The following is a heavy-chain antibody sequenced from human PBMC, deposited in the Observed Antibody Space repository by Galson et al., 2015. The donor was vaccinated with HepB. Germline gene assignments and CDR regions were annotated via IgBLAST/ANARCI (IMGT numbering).Heavy chain of an antibody. J-gene: IGHJ3*02. CDR2: INPNSGGT. CDR3: ARDLLGYCSGGSCYRGYAFDI. Sequence: SVKVSCKASGYTFTGYYMHWVRQAPGQGLEWMGWINPNSGGTNYAQKFQGWVTMTRDTSISTAYMELSRLRSDDTAVYYCARDLLGYCSGGSCYRGYAFDIWGQGTMVTVSS. CDR1: GYTFTGYY. D-gene: IGHD2-15*01. V-gene: IGHV1-2*04.